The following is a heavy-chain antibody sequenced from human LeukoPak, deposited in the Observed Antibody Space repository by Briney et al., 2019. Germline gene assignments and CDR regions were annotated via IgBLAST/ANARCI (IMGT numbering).Heavy chain of an antibody. CDR3: ARGHMVQGVIN. CDR1: GYAFIGYY. CDR2: VNPNSGGT. D-gene: IGHD3-10*01. Sequence: ASVKVSCKASGYAFIGYYMHWVRQAPGQGLEWMGWVNPNSGGTNYAQKFQGRVTMTRDTSISTAYMELSRLRSDDTAVYYCARGHMVQGVINWGQGTLVTVSS. V-gene: IGHV1-2*02. J-gene: IGHJ4*02.